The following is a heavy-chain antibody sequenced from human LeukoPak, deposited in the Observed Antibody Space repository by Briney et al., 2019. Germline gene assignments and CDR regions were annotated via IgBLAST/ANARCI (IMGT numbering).Heavy chain of an antibody. CDR2: IYYSGST. CDR1: GGSISSGDYY. CDR3: ARINWAGYYYYGMDV. D-gene: IGHD7-27*01. J-gene: IGHJ6*04. V-gene: IGHV4-30-4*01. Sequence: PSQTLSLTCTVSGGSISSGDYYWSWIRQPPGKGLEWIGNIYYSGSTYYNPSLKSRVTISVDTSKNQCSLKLSSVTAADTAVYYCARINWAGYYYYGMDVWGKGTTVTVSS.